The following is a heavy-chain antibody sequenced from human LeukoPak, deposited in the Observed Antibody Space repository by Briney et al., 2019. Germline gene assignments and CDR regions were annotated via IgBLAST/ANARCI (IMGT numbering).Heavy chain of an antibody. V-gene: IGHV1-8*01. CDR2: MNTNSGNT. Sequence: ASVKVSCKASGYTFTSYDINWVRQATGQGLGWMGWMNTNSGNTGYAQKFQGRVTITRNTSISRAYMELSSLRSEYTAVYYSARGKAYDIHYYWGQGTLVTVSS. J-gene: IGHJ4*02. CDR1: GYTFTSYD. D-gene: IGHD3-9*01. CDR3: ARGKAYDIHYY.